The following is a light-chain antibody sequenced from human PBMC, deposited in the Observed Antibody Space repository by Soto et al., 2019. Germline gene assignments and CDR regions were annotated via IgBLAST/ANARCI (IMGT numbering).Light chain of an antibody. CDR2: EVS. Sequence: SALAQPAPLSGSPGQSITLSCPGNRSDVGSYNLVSWYQQHPGKAPKLMIYEVSKRPSGVSNRFSGSKSGNTASLTISGLQAEDEADYYCCSYAGSSTLFGTGTKVTVL. V-gene: IGLV2-23*02. CDR3: CSYAGSSTL. CDR1: RSDVGSYNL. J-gene: IGLJ1*01.